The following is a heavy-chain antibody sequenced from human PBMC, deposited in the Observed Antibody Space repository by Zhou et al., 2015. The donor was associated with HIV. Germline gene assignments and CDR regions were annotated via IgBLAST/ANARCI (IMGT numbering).Heavy chain of an antibody. CDR3: ATSKYYYDSSNLLQWVFFDI. CDR1: GGTFSDYA. CDR2: IVPIFGSG. D-gene: IGHD3-22*01. Sequence: QVQLVQSGAEAKKPGSSVKVSCKASGGTFSDYAINWVRQAPGRGLEWMGGIVPIFGSGDYAQKFQGRVTIIADESTNTTYLDLSSLGSDDTAIYYCATSKYYYDSSNLLQWVFFDIFGQGTVVTVSP. J-gene: IGHJ3*02. V-gene: IGHV1-69*01.